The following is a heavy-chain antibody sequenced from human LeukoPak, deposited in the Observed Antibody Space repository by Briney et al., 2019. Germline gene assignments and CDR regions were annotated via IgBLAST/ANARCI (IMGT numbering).Heavy chain of an antibody. Sequence: GGSLRLSCAASGFTFSSYAMHWVRQAPGKGLEYVSAISSNGGSTYYANSVKGRFTISRDNSKNTLHLQMGSLRAEDMAVYYCARRQGGSYDYWGQGTLVTVSS. CDR3: ARRQGGSYDY. D-gene: IGHD1-26*01. V-gene: IGHV3-64*01. J-gene: IGHJ4*02. CDR2: ISSNGGST. CDR1: GFTFSSYA.